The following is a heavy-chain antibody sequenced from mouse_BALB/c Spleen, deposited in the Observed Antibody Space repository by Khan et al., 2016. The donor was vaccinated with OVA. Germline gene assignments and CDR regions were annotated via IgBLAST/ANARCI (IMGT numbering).Heavy chain of an antibody. CDR1: GYTFTTYV. J-gene: IGHJ2*01. D-gene: IGHD4-1*01. V-gene: IGHV1S136*01. Sequence: EVQLQQSGPELVKPGASVKMSCKASGYTFTTYVMHGLKQRPGRGLEWIGFLNPNNGGTNTIGNFKGKATLTSDKASITAYMELSSLTSEDSAVYYCARGNWGSYYFDYWGQGTTLTVSS. CDR3: ARGNWGSYYFDY. CDR2: LNPNNGGT.